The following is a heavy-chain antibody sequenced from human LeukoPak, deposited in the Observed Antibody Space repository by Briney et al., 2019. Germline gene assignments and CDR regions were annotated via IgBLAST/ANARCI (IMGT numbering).Heavy chain of an antibody. CDR3: ARDWDYYDSSGYSY. CDR2: INPNSGGT. CDR1: GYTFTGYY. V-gene: IGHV1-2*06. D-gene: IGHD3-22*01. J-gene: IGHJ4*02. Sequence: GASVKVSCKASGYTFTGYYMHWVRQAPGPGLEWMGRINPNSGGTNYAQKFQGRVTMTRDTSISTAYMELSRLRSDDTAVYYCARDWDYYDSSGYSYWGQGTLVTVSS.